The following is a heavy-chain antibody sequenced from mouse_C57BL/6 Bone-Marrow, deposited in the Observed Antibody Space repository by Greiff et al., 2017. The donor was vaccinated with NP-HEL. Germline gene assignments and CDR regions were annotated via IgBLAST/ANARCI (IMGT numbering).Heavy chain of an antibody. CDR3: ARGGLRFPWFAY. Sequence: VQLQESGAELVRPGTSVKVSCKASGYAFTNYLIEWVKQRPGQGLEWIGGINPGSGGTNYKEKFKGKATLTADKSSSTAYVQLSSLTSEDSAVYFCARGGLRFPWFAYWGQGTLVTVSA. D-gene: IGHD1-1*01. J-gene: IGHJ3*01. V-gene: IGHV1-54*01. CDR1: GYAFTNYL. CDR2: INPGSGGT.